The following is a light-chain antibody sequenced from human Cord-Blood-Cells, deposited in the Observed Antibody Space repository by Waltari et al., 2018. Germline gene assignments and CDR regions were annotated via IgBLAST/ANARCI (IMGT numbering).Light chain of an antibody. J-gene: IGLJ3*02. CDR1: SSDVVSHNL. V-gene: IGLV2-23*01. Sequence: QPALTQPASVSGPPGQSTTISCTGTSSDVVSHNLVSWYQQHPGKAPKLMIYEGSKRPSWVSNRFSGSQSGNTASLTISGLQAEDEADYYCCSYAGSSTWVFGGGTKLTVL. CDR3: CSYAGSSTWV. CDR2: EGS.